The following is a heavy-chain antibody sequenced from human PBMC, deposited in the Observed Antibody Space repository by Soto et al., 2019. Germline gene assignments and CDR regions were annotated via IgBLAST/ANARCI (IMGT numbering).Heavy chain of an antibody. Sequence: QVQLVQSGAEVKKPGASVKVSCKASGYTFTSSDMHWVRQAPGQRLEWMGWINAGSGNTKYSQKFQGRVTITRDTSASTAYMDLSSLRSEDTAVYYCARDGGGDYRFDYWGQGTLVTVSS. J-gene: IGHJ4*02. D-gene: IGHD4-17*01. CDR1: GYTFTSSD. CDR3: ARDGGGDYRFDY. CDR2: INAGSGNT. V-gene: IGHV1-3*01.